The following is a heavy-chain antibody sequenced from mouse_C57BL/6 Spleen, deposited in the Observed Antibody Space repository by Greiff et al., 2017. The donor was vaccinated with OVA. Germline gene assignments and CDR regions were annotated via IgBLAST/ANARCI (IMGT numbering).Heavy chain of an antibody. CDR3: ARRTYYGSSFYWYFDV. CDR1: GFTFSDYG. J-gene: IGHJ1*03. Sequence: EVKLMESGGGLVKPGGSLKLSCAASGFTFSDYGMHWVRQAPEKGLEWVAYISSGSSTIYYADTVKGRFTISRDNAKNTLFLQMTSLRSEDTAMYYCARRTYYGSSFYWYFDVWGTGTTVTVSS. CDR2: ISSGSSTI. D-gene: IGHD1-1*01. V-gene: IGHV5-17*01.